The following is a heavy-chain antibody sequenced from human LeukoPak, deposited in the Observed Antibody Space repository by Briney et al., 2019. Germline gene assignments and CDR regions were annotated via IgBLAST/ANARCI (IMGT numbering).Heavy chain of an antibody. D-gene: IGHD6-19*01. Sequence: SETLSLTCTVSGGSTSSSSYYWGWIRQPPGKGLEWIGSTYYSGSTHYNPSLKSRVTISVDTSKNQFSLKLNSVTAADTALYYCARHSSGWIYYFDYWGQGTLVTVSS. V-gene: IGHV4-39*01. J-gene: IGHJ4*02. CDR1: GGSTSSSSYY. CDR2: TYYSGST. CDR3: ARHSSGWIYYFDY.